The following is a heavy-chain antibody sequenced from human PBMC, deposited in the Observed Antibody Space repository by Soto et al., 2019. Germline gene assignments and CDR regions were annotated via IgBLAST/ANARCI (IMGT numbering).Heavy chain of an antibody. J-gene: IGHJ5*02. CDR1: GGSISSYY. Sequence: SETLSLTCTISGGSISSYYWSWIRQPPGKGLEWIGYIYYSGSTNYNPSLKSRVTISVDTSKNQFSLKLSSVTAADTAVYYCARPLFGRGNWFDPWGQGTLVTVSS. CDR3: ARPLFGRGNWFDP. V-gene: IGHV4-59*01. CDR2: IYYSGST. D-gene: IGHD3-10*01.